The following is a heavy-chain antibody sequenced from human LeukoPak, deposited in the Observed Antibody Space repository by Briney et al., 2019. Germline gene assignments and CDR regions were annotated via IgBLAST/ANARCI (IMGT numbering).Heavy chain of an antibody. D-gene: IGHD3-22*01. J-gene: IGHJ4*02. CDR3: ARGTYYDSSGYYRSDY. Sequence: ASVKVSCKAYGYTFTGYFMHWVRQAPGQGLEWMGWINPNSGGTNYAQKFQGRVTMTRDTSISTAYMELSRLRSDDTAVYYCARGTYYDSSGYYRSDYWGQGTLVTVSS. CDR2: INPNSGGT. V-gene: IGHV1-2*02. CDR1: GYTFTGYF.